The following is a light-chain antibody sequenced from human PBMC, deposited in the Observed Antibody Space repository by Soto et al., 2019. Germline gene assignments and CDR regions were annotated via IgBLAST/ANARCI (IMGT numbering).Light chain of an antibody. CDR2: WAS. J-gene: IGKJ5*01. Sequence: DIVVTQSPDSLAVSLGERATINCKSSQSVLYSSNNKNYLAWYQHKPGQPPKVLVYWASTRESGVPDRFSGSGSVTDFTLAISSLQAVDGSVYYCQPYFSTRLTFGHGTRLEIK. V-gene: IGKV4-1*01. CDR1: QSVLYSSNNKNY. CDR3: QPYFSTRLT.